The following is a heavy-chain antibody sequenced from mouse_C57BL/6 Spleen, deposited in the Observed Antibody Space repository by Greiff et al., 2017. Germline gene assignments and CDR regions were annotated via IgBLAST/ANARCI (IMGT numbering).Heavy chain of an antibody. D-gene: IGHD1-1*01. J-gene: IGHJ1*03. Sequence: QVQLQQSGAELARPGASVKMSCKASGYTFTSYTMHWVKQRPGQGLEWIGYINPSSGYTKYNQKFKDKATLTADKSSSTAYMQLSSLTSEDSAVYYCARNHGSSYSSYWYFDVWGTGTTVTVSS. CDR2: INPSSGYT. V-gene: IGHV1-4*01. CDR1: GYTFTSYT. CDR3: ARNHGSSYSSYWYFDV.